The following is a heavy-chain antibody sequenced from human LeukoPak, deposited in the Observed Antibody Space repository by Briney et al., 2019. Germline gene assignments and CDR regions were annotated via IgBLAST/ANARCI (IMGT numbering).Heavy chain of an antibody. CDR3: ARGLAIDY. J-gene: IGHJ4*02. CDR1: GGSISSYY. CDR2: INHSGST. V-gene: IGHV4-34*01. Sequence: PSETLSLTCTVSGGSISSYYWSWIRQPPGKGLEWIGEINHSGSTNYNPSLKSRVTISVDTSKNQFSLKLSSVTAADTAVYYCARGLAIDYWGQGTLVTVSS.